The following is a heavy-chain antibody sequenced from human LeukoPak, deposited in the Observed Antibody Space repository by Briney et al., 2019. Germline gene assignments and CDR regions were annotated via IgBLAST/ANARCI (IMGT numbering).Heavy chain of an antibody. V-gene: IGHV3-23*01. CDR2: ISGSGGST. CDR3: AKGGVPAAIFHNWFDP. J-gene: IGHJ5*02. CDR1: GFTFSSYA. Sequence: GGSLRVSFPASGFTFSSYAMSGFRQAPGKGLEGVSAISGSGGSTYYADSVKGRFTISRDNSKNTLYLQMNSLRAEDTAVYYCAKGGVPAAIFHNWFDPWGQGTLVTVYS. D-gene: IGHD2-2*01.